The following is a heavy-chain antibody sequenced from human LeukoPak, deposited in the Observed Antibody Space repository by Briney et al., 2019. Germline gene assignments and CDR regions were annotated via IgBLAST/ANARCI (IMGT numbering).Heavy chain of an antibody. J-gene: IGHJ1*01. CDR1: GGSFSGYY. CDR2: INHSGST. D-gene: IGHD3-22*01. V-gene: IGHV4-34*01. CDR3: ASAYYDSSGYSFQH. Sequence: MTSETLSLTCAVYGGSFSGYYWTWIRQPPGKGLEWIGEINHSGSTNYNPSLKSRVTISVDTSKNQFSLKLSSVTAADTAVYYCASAYYDSSGYSFQHWGQGTLVTVSS.